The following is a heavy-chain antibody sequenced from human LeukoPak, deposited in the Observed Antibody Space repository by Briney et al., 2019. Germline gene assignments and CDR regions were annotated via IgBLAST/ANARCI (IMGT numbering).Heavy chain of an antibody. D-gene: IGHD1-26*01. V-gene: IGHV4-4*07. Sequence: SETLSLTCNVSGGSISRYYWSWIRQPAGKGLEWVGRVYTSGSTNYNPSLESGLTMSVETSKSQFSLKLSSVTAADTAIYYCARGGEVGGTGSRFDYWGQGTLVTVSS. CDR3: ARGGEVGGTGSRFDY. J-gene: IGHJ4*02. CDR2: VYTSGST. CDR1: GGSISRYY.